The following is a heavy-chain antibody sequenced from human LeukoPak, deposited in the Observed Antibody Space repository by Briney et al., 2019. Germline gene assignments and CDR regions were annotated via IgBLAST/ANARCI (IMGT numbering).Heavy chain of an antibody. Sequence: GGSLRLSCVASGFTVDTYWMSWVRQAPGKGLDWVAHIKEDGTRKYYVDSVRGRFTISRDNAKNSLFLQMNSLRVEDTAVFYCVAWGSLVVWGQGTLVTVSS. D-gene: IGHD3-16*01. CDR1: GFTVDTYW. CDR3: VAWGSLVV. V-gene: IGHV3-7*01. CDR2: IKEDGTRK. J-gene: IGHJ4*02.